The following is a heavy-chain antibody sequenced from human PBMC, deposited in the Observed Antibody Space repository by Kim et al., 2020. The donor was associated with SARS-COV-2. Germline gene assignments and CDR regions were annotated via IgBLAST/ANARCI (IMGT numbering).Heavy chain of an antibody. J-gene: IGHJ4*02. CDR2: INPSGGST. V-gene: IGHV1-46*01. CDR3: AREVMYSSSSESPFYY. D-gene: IGHD6-6*01. Sequence: ASVKVSCKASGYTFTSYYMHWVRQSPGQGLEWMGIINPSGGSTSYAQKFQGRVTMTRDTSTSTVYMELSSLRAEDTAVYYCAREVMYSSSSESPFYYWGQGTLVTVSS. CDR1: GYTFTSYY.